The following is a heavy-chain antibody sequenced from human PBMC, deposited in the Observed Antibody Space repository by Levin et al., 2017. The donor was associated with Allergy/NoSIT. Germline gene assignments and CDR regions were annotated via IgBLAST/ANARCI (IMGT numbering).Heavy chain of an antibody. J-gene: IGHJ5*02. V-gene: IGHV4-59*01. Sequence: SETLSLTCTVSGGSINSNYWSWIRQPPGKGPEWIGYIYYTGRTNYNPSLKSRVLISVDTSKNQFSLKLTSVTPADTAVYYCARDRYDILPGGWFDPWGQGILVTVSS. D-gene: IGHD3-9*01. CDR1: GGSINSNY. CDR3: ARDRYDILPGGWFDP. CDR2: IYYTGRT.